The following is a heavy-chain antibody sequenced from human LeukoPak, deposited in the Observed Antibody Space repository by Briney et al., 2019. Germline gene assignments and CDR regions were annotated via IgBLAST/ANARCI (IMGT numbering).Heavy chain of an antibody. D-gene: IGHD2-21*01. CDR1: GFTFTGYA. Sequence: QTGGSLRLSCAASGFTFTGYAMNWVCQAPGKGLEWVSTISGSGSSTYYVDSVKGRFSISRDNSKNTLYLQMDSLRGEDTAVYYCAKDFRIGYSAHFDYWGQGALVTVSP. J-gene: IGHJ4*02. CDR2: ISGSGSST. V-gene: IGHV3-23*01. CDR3: AKDFRIGYSAHFDY.